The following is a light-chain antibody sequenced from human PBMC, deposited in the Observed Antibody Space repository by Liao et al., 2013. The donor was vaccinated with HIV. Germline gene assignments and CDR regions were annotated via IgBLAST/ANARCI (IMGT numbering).Light chain of an antibody. V-gene: IGLV3-21*01. CDR2: YDS. CDR1: NIESKS. J-gene: IGLJ1*01. CDR3: QAWDSTTAV. Sequence: SYELTQPPSVSVAPGKTARITCGGNNIESKSVHWYQQKPGQAPVLVIYYDSKRPSGIPERFSGSNSGNTATLTISGTQAMDEADYYCQAWDSTTAVFGTGTKVTVL.